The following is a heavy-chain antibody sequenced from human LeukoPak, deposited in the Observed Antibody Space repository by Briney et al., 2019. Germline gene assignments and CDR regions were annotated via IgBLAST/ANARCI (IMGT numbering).Heavy chain of an antibody. Sequence: ASVTVSCKASGYTFTSYDINWVRQATGQGLEWMGWMNPNSGNTGYAQKSQGRVTMTRNTSISTAYMELSSLRSEDTAVYYCARSLANYDFWSGYYKNYYYYYGMDVWGQGTTVTVSS. CDR3: ARSLANYDFWSGYYKNYYYYYGMDV. D-gene: IGHD3-3*01. J-gene: IGHJ6*02. V-gene: IGHV1-8*01. CDR2: MNPNSGNT. CDR1: GYTFTSYD.